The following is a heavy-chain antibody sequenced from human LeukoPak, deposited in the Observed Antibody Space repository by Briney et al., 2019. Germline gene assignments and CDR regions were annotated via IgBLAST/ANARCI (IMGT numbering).Heavy chain of an antibody. CDR1: GFTFSSYG. Sequence: GGSLRLSCAASGFTFSSYGMHWVRQAPGKGLEWVSYISTSRSTTYYADSVKGRFTISRDNVKNSLYLQMDSLRGEDTAVYYCAKTDTAWFYLDSWGQGTQVTVSS. J-gene: IGHJ4*02. D-gene: IGHD3-9*01. CDR3: AKTDTAWFYLDS. CDR2: ISTSRSTT. V-gene: IGHV3-48*04.